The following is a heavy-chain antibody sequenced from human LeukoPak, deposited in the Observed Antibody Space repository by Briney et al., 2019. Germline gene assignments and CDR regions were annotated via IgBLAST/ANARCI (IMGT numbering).Heavy chain of an antibody. D-gene: IGHD3-3*01. V-gene: IGHV3-21*01. CDR1: GFTFSSYT. CDR2: ISSSSNYI. CDR3: ARVGRSGYSLDY. Sequence: PGGSLRLSCAASGFTFSSYTMNWVRQAPGKGLEWVSSISSSSNYIYYADSVKGRFTISRDNANNLVFLQMNSLRAEDTAVYYCARVGRSGYSLDYWGQGTLVTVSS. J-gene: IGHJ4*02.